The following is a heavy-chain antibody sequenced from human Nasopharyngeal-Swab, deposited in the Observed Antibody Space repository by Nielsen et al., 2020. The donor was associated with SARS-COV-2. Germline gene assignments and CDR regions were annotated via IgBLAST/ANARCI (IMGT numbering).Heavy chain of an antibody. V-gene: IGHV4-30-4*01. J-gene: IGHJ4*02. CDR1: GGSISSGGYY. CDR2: IYYSGST. D-gene: IGHD6-19*01. Sequence: SETLSLTCAVSGGSISSGGYYWSWIRQPPGKGLEWIGYIYYSGSTYYNPSLKSRVTISVDTSKNQFSLKLSSVTAADTAVYYCARVGTGWAFDYWGQGTLVTVSS. CDR3: ARVGTGWAFDY.